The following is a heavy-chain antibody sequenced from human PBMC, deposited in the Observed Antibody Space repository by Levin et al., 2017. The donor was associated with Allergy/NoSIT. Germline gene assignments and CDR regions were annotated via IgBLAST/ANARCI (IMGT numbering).Heavy chain of an antibody. CDR1: GFTFSSYG. D-gene: IGHD2-2*01. J-gene: IGHJ6*02. V-gene: IGHV3-33*01. CDR2: IWYDGSNK. Sequence: GESLKISCAASGFTFSSYGMHWVRQAPGKGLEWVAVIWYDGSNKYYADSVKGRFTISRDNSKNTLYLQMNSLRAEDTAVYYCAYSSTSGRDYYYGMDVWGQGTTVTVAS. CDR3: AYSSTSGRDYYYGMDV.